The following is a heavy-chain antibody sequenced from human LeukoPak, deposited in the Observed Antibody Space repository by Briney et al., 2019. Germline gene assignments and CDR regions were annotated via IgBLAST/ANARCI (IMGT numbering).Heavy chain of an antibody. Sequence: GSLRLSCAASVCTFSNNWMHWVRQAPGKGLVWVSRINSDGRTTTYADSVKGRFTISRDNAKNTLYLQMNSLRAEDTAVYYCAMIKEGWGQGTLVTVSS. J-gene: IGHJ4*02. D-gene: IGHD3-22*01. V-gene: IGHV3-74*01. CDR2: INSDGRTT. CDR3: AMIKEG. CDR1: VCTFSNNW.